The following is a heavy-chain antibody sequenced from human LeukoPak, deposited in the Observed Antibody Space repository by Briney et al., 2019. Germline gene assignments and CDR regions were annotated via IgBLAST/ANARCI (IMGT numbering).Heavy chain of an antibody. CDR2: ISSSGNS. D-gene: IGHD6-6*01. CDR1: GVSIGNYY. V-gene: IGHV4-59*12. Sequence: SETLSLTCTVSGVSIGNYYWTWIRQPPGKGLEWIGYISSSGNSNYNPSLKSRVTMSVDTSKNQFSLKLSSVTAADTAVYYCARDCKETPYSSSRVAYYYYYMDVWGKGTTVTVSS. J-gene: IGHJ6*03. CDR3: ARDCKETPYSSSRVAYYYYYMDV.